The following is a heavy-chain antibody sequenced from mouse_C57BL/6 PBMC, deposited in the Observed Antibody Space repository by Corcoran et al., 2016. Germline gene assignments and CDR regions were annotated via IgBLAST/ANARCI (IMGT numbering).Heavy chain of an antibody. CDR3: AREEITTVVASGTDY. Sequence: QVQLQPSGAELARPGASLKLSCKASGFTFTSYGISWVKQRTGQGLEWIGEIYPRSGNTYYNEKFKGKDTLTADKSSSTAYMELRSLTSEDSAVYFCAREEITTVVASGTDYWGQGTTLTVSS. D-gene: IGHD1-1*01. CDR2: IYPRSGNT. CDR1: GFTFTSYG. V-gene: IGHV1-81*01. J-gene: IGHJ2*01.